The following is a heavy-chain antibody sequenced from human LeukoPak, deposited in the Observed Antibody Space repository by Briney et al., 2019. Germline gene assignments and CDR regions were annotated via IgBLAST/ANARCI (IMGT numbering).Heavy chain of an antibody. CDR2: ISSSSSYI. CDR3: ARAPYNWNDAGIFDY. CDR1: GFTFSSYS. Sequence: PGGSLRLSCAASGFTFSSYSMNWVRQAPGKGLEWVSSISSSSSYIYYADSVKGRFTISRDNAKNSLYLQMNSLRAEDTAVYYCARAPYNWNDAGIFDYWGQGTLVTVSS. D-gene: IGHD1-1*01. V-gene: IGHV3-21*01. J-gene: IGHJ4*02.